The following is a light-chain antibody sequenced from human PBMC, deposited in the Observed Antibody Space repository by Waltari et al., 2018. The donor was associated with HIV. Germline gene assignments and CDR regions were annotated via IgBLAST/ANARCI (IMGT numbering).Light chain of an antibody. Sequence: QSAPSHPASVSGSPGKSFTITSTGTISDVGDSRSVSLYQQYPGKAPKLLIYDVKNRASGISYRFSGSLSGNTASLTISGLQAEDEADYYCCSYATTKSVDVLFGGGTKLTFL. CDR1: ISDVGDSRS. J-gene: IGLJ3*02. CDR3: CSYATTKSVDVL. V-gene: IGLV2-14*03. CDR2: DVK.